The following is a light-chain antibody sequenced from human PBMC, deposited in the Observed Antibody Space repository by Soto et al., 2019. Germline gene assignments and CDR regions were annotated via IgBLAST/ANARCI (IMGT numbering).Light chain of an antibody. CDR3: MQGTHWPIT. Sequence: DVDMTQSPPSLPVTLGQPASTSCSSSQSLVYSDGNTYLNWFHQRPGQSPRRLIYEVSNRESGVPDRFSGSGSGTDFALKISRVEAEDVGVYYCMQGTHWPITFGQGTRLEIK. J-gene: IGKJ5*01. CDR2: EVS. V-gene: IGKV2-30*01. CDR1: QSLVYSDGNTY.